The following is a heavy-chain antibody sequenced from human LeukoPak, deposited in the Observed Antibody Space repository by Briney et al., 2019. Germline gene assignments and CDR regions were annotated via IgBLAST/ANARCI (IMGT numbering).Heavy chain of an antibody. Sequence: SETLSLTCAVSGGSISSGGYSWSWIRQPPGKGLEWIGYIYYSGSTYYNPSLKSRVTISVDTSKNQFSLKLSSVTAADTAVYYCARGGYYGSGRPLGYWGQGTLVTVSS. D-gene: IGHD3-10*01. J-gene: IGHJ4*02. CDR2: IYYSGST. CDR1: GGSISSGGYS. V-gene: IGHV4-30-4*07. CDR3: ARGGYYGSGRPLGY.